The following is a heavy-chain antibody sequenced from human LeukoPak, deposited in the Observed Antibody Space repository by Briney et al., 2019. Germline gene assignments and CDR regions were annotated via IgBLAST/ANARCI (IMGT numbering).Heavy chain of an antibody. J-gene: IGHJ4*02. D-gene: IGHD1-7*01. CDR3: ARGGFPVATTGTTYFKFDY. V-gene: IGHV4-34*01. CDR2: INHSGST. Sequence: PSETLSLTCAVYGGSFSGYYWSWIRQPPGKGLEWIGGINHSGSTNYNPSLKSRVTISVDTSKNQFSLKLSSVTAADTAVYYCARGGFPVATTGTTYFKFDYWGQGTLVTVSS. CDR1: GGSFSGYY.